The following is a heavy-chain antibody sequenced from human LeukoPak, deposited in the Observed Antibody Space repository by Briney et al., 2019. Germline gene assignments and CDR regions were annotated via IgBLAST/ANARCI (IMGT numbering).Heavy chain of an antibody. D-gene: IGHD4-11*01. CDR3: ARSMTTVTPFDY. CDR2: INPNSGGT. Sequence: GGSLRLSCAASGFTFSSYGMHWVRQAPGQGLEWMGWINPNSGGTNYAQKFQGRVTMTRDTSISTAYMELSRLRSDDTAVYYCARSMTTVTPFDYWGQGTLVTVSS. J-gene: IGHJ4*02. CDR1: GFTFSSYG. V-gene: IGHV1-2*02.